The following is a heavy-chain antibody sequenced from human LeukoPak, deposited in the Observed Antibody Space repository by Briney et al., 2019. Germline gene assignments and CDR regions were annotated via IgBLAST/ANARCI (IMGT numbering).Heavy chain of an antibody. Sequence: SETLSLTCIVSGGSISSSNSYWTWIRQPPGKGLEWIGYIYYSGSTNYNPSLKSRVAISLDTSENQFSLKLSSVTAADTAIYYCARGRPDFWTNFYTYFLDSWGQGTLVTVSS. CDR3: ARGRPDFWTNFYTYFLDS. CDR1: GGSISSSNSY. J-gene: IGHJ4*02. D-gene: IGHD3/OR15-3a*01. V-gene: IGHV4-61*01. CDR2: IYYSGST.